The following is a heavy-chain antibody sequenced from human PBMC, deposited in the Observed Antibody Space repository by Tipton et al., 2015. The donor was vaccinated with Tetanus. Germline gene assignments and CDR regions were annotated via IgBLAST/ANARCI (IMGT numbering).Heavy chain of an antibody. CDR1: GGSLRDYY. CDR3: ARWIGVIPVTGNDAFDV. J-gene: IGHJ3*01. V-gene: IGHV4-34*01. D-gene: IGHD3-16*01. Sequence: TLSLTCTVSGGSLRDYYWSWIRQSPGKGLEWIGEINEGGSTNYNPSLESRVSISVDTSKHRFSLKVNSVIAADTATYYCARWIGVIPVTGNDAFDVWGPGAMVTVSS. CDR2: INEGGST.